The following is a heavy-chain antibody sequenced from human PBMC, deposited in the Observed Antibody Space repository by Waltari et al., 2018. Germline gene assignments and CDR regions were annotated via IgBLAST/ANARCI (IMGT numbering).Heavy chain of an antibody. J-gene: IGHJ4*02. D-gene: IGHD5-18*01. CDR2: ISGGSDNT. Sequence: EVQLVESGGGLVQPGGSLRLSCAASGFTFSTYGMSWVRQAPGKGLEWVSAISGGSDNTHYADSVKGRFTISRDNSKNTLYLQMNSLRAEDTAVYYCAKGQLWLLYFDYWGQGTLVTVSS. V-gene: IGHV3-23*04. CDR3: AKGQLWLLYFDY. CDR1: GFTFSTYG.